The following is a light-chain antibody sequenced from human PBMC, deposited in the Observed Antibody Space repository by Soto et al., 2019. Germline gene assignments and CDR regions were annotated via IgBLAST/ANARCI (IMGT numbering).Light chain of an antibody. CDR3: QQYGSST. CDR2: GAS. Sequence: EIVLTQSPGTLSLSPGERATLSCRASQSVSSSFLPWYQKKPGQAPRLLFDGASSSATGITDRFSESGSGTTFTLTIRRLEHEAFAVYYCQQYGSSTFGLGTKLEIK. V-gene: IGKV3-20*01. J-gene: IGKJ2*01. CDR1: QSVSSSF.